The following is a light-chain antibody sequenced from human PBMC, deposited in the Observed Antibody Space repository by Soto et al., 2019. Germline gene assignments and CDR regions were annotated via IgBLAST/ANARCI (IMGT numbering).Light chain of an antibody. V-gene: IGKV1-5*03. CDR2: KAS. CDR3: QQYGSSLWT. Sequence: DSPMTESPSTLAASAGTIVSINFRASQSISVWVAWYQQKAGKDPNLLIYKASRWESWVPYRFSGSGSGTDFTLTSSRLEPEDFAVYYCQQYGSSLWTFGQGTKLDIK. J-gene: IGKJ1*01. CDR1: QSISVW.